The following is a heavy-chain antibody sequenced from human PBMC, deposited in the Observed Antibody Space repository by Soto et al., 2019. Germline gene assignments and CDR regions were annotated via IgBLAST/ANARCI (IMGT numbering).Heavy chain of an antibody. CDR1: GFTFNSCW. CDR2: INSDGSTT. J-gene: IGHJ4*02. V-gene: IGHV3-74*01. Sequence: GGSLRLSCAASGFTFNSCWMHWVRQAPGKGLVWVSRINSDGSTTDYADSVKGRFTISRNNAKNTLYLQMNSLKTEDTAFFYCESGWEKYSSSGYDYGGRGSPVTVPS. CDR3: ESGWEKYSSSGYDY. D-gene: IGHD6-19*01.